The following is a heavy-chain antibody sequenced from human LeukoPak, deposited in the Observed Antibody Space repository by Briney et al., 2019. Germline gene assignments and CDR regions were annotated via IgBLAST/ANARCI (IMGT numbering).Heavy chain of an antibody. CDR3: AKDRGYCSNGVCFLFDY. CDR2: IWYDGSNK. Sequence: GGSLRLSCAASGFTFSSYGMHWVRQAPGKGLAWVAVIWYDGSNKYYADSVKGRFTISRDNSKNTLYLQMNSLRAEDTAVYYCAKDRGYCSNGVCFLFDYWGQGTLATVSS. V-gene: IGHV3-33*06. CDR1: GFTFSSYG. D-gene: IGHD2-8*01. J-gene: IGHJ4*02.